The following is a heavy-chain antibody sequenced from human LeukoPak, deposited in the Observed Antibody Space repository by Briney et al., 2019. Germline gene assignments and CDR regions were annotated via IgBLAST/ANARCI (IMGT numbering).Heavy chain of an antibody. CDR3: ARYYQVGATLLDC. D-gene: IGHD1-26*01. CDR1: GFTFSTYW. J-gene: IGHJ4*02. CDR2: INQDGSEK. Sequence: GGSLRLSCAASGFTFSTYWMSWVCQAPGKGLELVATINQDGSEKYYVDSVKGRFTISRDNAKHSLYLQIDSLRAEDTAMFYCARYYQVGATLLDCWGQGTLVTVSS. V-gene: IGHV3-7*01.